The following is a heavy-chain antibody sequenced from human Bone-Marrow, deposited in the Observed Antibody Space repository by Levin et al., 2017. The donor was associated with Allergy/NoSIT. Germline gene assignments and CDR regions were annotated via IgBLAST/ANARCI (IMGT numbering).Heavy chain of an antibody. D-gene: IGHD3-22*01. V-gene: IGHV3-48*02. CDR1: GFTFSAYS. CDR3: ARDTARGFFDSGGYSGDF. J-gene: IGHJ4*02. CDR2: ISSSSSTI. Sequence: GESLKISCAASGFTFSAYSMNWVRQAPGKGLEWVSVISSSSSTIYYADSVKGRFPISRDNAKNSLYLQMNSLKDEDTAVYYCARDTARGFFDSGGYSGDFWGQGTLVTVSS.